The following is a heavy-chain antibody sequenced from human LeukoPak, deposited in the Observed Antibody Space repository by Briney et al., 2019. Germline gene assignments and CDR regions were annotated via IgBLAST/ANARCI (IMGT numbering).Heavy chain of an antibody. CDR1: GFSFSTFG. CDR2: ISSSGSYK. CDR3: ANGPMITYGGLTEREFDY. J-gene: IGHJ4*02. D-gene: IGHD3-16*01. V-gene: IGHV3-21*01. Sequence: EGSLRLSCAPSGFSFSTFGMNWVRQAPGKGLEWVSYISSSGSYKSYADSVKGRFTISRDISKNTLYLQMDSLRTEDTAVYYCANGPMITYGGLTEREFDYWGQGTLVTVSS.